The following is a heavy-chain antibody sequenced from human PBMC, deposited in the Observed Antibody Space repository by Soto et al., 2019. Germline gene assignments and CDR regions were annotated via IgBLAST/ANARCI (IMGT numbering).Heavy chain of an antibody. V-gene: IGHV4-39*01. CDR1: GGSISSSSYY. Sequence: PSETLSLTCTVSGGSISSSSYYWGWIRQPPGKGLEWIGSIYYSGSTYYNPSLKSRVTISVDTSKNQFSLKLSSVTAADTAVYYCARTHYCSGDPGGMDVWGQGTTVTVSS. CDR2: IYYSGST. CDR3: ARTHYCSGDPGGMDV. J-gene: IGHJ6*02. D-gene: IGHD3-10*01.